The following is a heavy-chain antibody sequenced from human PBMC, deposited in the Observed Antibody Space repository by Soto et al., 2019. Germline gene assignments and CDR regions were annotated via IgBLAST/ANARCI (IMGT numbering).Heavy chain of an antibody. CDR2: IYIGGAT. CDR1: GFTVSSNY. D-gene: IGHD6-19*01. Sequence: GSLRLSCAASGFTVSSNYMSWVRQAPGKGLEWVSVIYIGGATYYADSVKGRFTISRDDSKNTLFLHMNSLRAEDTAVYYCARDLNSGGLYTFVIWGQGTMVTVSS. J-gene: IGHJ3*02. CDR3: ARDLNSGGLYTFVI. V-gene: IGHV3-66*01.